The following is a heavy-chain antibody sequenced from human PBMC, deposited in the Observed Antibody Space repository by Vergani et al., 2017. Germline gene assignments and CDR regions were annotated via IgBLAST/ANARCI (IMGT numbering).Heavy chain of an antibody. J-gene: IGHJ3*01. Sequence: EVHLLESGGGLVQSGGSLRLSCAASGFTFSNSAVSWVRQAPGRGLAWVSSISGPGLSTYYADSVKGRFSISRDNSKNTVFLQMHSLRAEDTAIYYCVKDIAHYELLQHPSDTWGQGTMVTVSS. CDR1: GFTFSNSA. CDR3: VKDIAHYELLQHPSDT. D-gene: IGHD2-2*01. V-gene: IGHV3-23*01. CDR2: ISGPGLST.